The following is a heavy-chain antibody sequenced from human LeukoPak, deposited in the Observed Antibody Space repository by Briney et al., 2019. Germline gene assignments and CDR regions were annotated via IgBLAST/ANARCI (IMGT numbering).Heavy chain of an antibody. J-gene: IGHJ6*02. V-gene: IGHV4-31*03. CDR2: IYYSGST. Sequence: PSETLSLTCTVSGGSISSGGYYWSWIRQHPGKGLEWLGYIYYSGSTYYNPSLKSRVTTSVNTSKKQFSLKLSTVTAADPAVYYCARSLGSLGGYGMDVWGQGTTVTVSS. CDR1: GGSISSGGYY. D-gene: IGHD1-26*01. CDR3: ARSLGSLGGYGMDV.